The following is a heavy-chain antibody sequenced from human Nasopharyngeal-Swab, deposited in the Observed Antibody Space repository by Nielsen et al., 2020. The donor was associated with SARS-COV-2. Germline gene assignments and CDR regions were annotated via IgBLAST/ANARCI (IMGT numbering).Heavy chain of an antibody. D-gene: IGHD3-10*01. V-gene: IGHV3-30*02. Sequence: GGSLRLSCAASGFTFSSYGMHWVRQAPGKGLEWVAVIWYDGSNKYYADSVKGRFTISRDNSKNTLYLQMNSLRAEDTALYYCASPSDYYGSGSYWGQGTLVTVSS. CDR1: GFTFSSYG. CDR3: ASPSDYYGSGSY. J-gene: IGHJ4*02. CDR2: IWYDGSNK.